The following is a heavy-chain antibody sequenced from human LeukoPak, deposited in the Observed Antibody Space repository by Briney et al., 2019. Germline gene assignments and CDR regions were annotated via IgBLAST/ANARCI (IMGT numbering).Heavy chain of an antibody. CDR3: ARGATYSGSYYNY. V-gene: IGHV4-34*01. J-gene: IGHJ4*02. Sequence: PSETLSLACAVYGGSFSAYYWSWIRQPPGKGLEWIGEINRSGSTNYNPSLKSRVTISVDTSKNQFSLNLSSVTAADTAVYYCARGATYSGSYYNYWGQGTLVTVSS. CDR2: INRSGST. CDR1: GGSFSAYY. D-gene: IGHD1-26*01.